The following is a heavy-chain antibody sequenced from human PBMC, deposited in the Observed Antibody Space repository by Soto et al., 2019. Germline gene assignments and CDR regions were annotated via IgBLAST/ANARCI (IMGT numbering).Heavy chain of an antibody. Sequence: QVQLQESGPGLMKPSETLSLTCSVYGASIAGSSYWSWIRQPAGKGLEWIGRFSLSGTTNYSPSLRSRVTMSADVSKNQFSLRLTSVTAADTALYYCARGMTPPGATAWYYFDSWGQGTLVTVSS. CDR1: GASIAGSSY. V-gene: IGHV4-4*07. D-gene: IGHD2-8*02. J-gene: IGHJ4*02. CDR3: ARGMTPPGATAWYYFDS. CDR2: FSLSGTT.